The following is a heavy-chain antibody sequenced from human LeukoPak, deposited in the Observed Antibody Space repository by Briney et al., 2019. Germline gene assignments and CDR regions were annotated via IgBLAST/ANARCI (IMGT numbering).Heavy chain of an antibody. Sequence: GGSLRLSCAASGFAFRTYWMHWVRQAPGKGLEWVSAISGSGGSTYYADSVKGRFTISRDNSKNTLYLQMNSLRAEDTAVYYCARTMVRGVISGPRYYYYYGMDVWGQGTTVTVSS. CDR3: ARTMVRGVISGPRYYYYYGMDV. J-gene: IGHJ6*02. CDR2: ISGSGGST. V-gene: IGHV3-23*01. CDR1: GFAFRTYW. D-gene: IGHD3-10*01.